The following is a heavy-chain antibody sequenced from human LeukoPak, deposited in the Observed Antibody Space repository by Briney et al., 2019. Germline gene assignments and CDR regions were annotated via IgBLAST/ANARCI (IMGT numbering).Heavy chain of an antibody. J-gene: IGHJ6*02. CDR2: INLGDSDT. D-gene: IGHD5-18*01. CDR1: GYSFTSYW. CDR3: ARQVPVDTAAVNYYYYYGMDV. Sequence: GESLKISCKGSGYSFTSYWIGWVRQMPGKGLEWMGIINLGDSDTRYSPSFQGQVTISADKSINTAYLQWSSLKASDTAMYYCARQVPVDTAAVNYYYYYGMDVWGQGTTVTVSS. V-gene: IGHV5-51*01.